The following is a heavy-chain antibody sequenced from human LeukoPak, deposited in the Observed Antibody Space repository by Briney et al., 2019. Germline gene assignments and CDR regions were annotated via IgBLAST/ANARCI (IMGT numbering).Heavy chain of an antibody. Sequence: GGSLRLSCTVSGFTVSSNSMSWVRQAPGKGLEWVSFIYSGTTHYSDSVKGRFTISRDNSKNTLYLQMNSLGAEDTAVYYCARRAGAYSHPYDYWGQGTLVTVSS. D-gene: IGHD4/OR15-4a*01. CDR1: GFTVSSNS. CDR3: ARRAGAYSHPYDY. J-gene: IGHJ4*02. CDR2: IYSGTT. V-gene: IGHV3-53*01.